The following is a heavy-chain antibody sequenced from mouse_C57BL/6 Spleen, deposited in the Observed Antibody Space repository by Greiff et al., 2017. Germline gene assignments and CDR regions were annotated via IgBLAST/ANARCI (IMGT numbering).Heavy chain of an antibody. Sequence: LQVSGPELVRPGASVKLSCKASGYSFTNYNMNWVKQSNGKGLEWIGVINPRYGHTNYNQKFKGKATLTVDQSSSTAYMQLNSLTSEDSAVYYCARGYPHYYAKYDWGKGTTVTV. CDR1: GYSFTNYN. V-gene: IGHV1-39*01. CDR2: INPRYGHT. J-gene: IGHJ4*01. CDR3: ARGYPHYYAKYD. D-gene: IGHD5-1-1*01.